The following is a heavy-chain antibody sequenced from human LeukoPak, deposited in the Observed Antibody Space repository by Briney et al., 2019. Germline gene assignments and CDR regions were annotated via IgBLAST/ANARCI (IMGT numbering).Heavy chain of an antibody. CDR3: AMGTGRFGKPFDY. D-gene: IGHD3-10*01. J-gene: IGHJ4*02. V-gene: IGHV1-2*02. CDR2: INPNSGGT. Sequence: ASVKVSCKASGYTFTGYYMHWVRQAPGRGLEWMGWINPNSGGTNYAQKFQGRVTMTRDTSISTAYMELSRLRSDDTAVYYCAMGTGRFGKPFDYWGQGTLVTVSS. CDR1: GYTFTGYY.